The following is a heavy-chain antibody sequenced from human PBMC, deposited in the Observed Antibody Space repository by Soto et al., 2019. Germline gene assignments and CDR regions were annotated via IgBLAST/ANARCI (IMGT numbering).Heavy chain of an antibody. D-gene: IGHD1-26*01. V-gene: IGHV3-23*01. CDR1: GFTFSSYA. CDR3: AKDIERRQYYFDY. CDR2: ISGSGGST. Sequence: EVQLLESGGSLVQPGGSLRLSCAASGFTFSSYAMSWVRQAPGKGLEWVSAISGSGGSTYYADSVKGRFTISRDNSKNTLYLQMNSLRAEDTAVYYCAKDIERRQYYFDYWGQGTLVTVSS. J-gene: IGHJ4*02.